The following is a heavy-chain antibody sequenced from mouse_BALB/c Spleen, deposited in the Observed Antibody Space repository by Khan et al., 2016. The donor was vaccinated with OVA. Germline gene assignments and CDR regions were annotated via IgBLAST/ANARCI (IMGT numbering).Heavy chain of an antibody. J-gene: IGHJ4*01. V-gene: IGHV9-4*02. Sequence: QIQLVQSGPELKKPGETVRISCKASGYTFTTAGIQWVQKMPGKGLKWIGWINTHSGVPKYAEDLKGRFVFSLVISVSTAYLLITHPKNDETPTFFCARGGAAYYRNDGNAMEYWGQGTSVTVSS. D-gene: IGHD2-12*01. CDR3: ARGGAAYYRNDGNAMEY. CDR1: GYTFTTAG. CDR2: INTHSGVP.